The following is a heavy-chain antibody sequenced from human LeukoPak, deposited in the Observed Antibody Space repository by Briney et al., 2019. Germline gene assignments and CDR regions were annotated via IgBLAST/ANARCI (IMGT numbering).Heavy chain of an antibody. CDR3: AKGLERLRHDAFDI. CDR2: ISWDGGST. V-gene: IGHV3-43D*03. Sequence: PGGSLRLSCAASGFTFDDYAMHWVRQAPGKGLEWVSLISWDGGSTYYADSVKGRFTISRDNSKNSLYLQMNSLRAEDTALYYCAKGLERLRHDAFDIWGQGTMVTVSS. J-gene: IGHJ3*02. D-gene: IGHD1-1*01. CDR1: GFTFDDYA.